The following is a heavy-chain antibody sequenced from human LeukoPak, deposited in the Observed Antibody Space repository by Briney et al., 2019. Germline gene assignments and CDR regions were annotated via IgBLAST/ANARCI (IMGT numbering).Heavy chain of an antibody. CDR3: ARIYDGSGYTFDY. V-gene: IGHV4-39*07. D-gene: IGHD3-22*01. Sequence: SETLSLTCTVSGGSISSNNYYWGWIRQPPGKGLEWIGSIYYSGSTYYNPSLKSRVTISVDTSKNQFSLKLSSVTAADTAVYYCARIYDGSGYTFDYWGQGTLVTVSS. J-gene: IGHJ4*02. CDR1: GGSISSNNYY. CDR2: IYYSGST.